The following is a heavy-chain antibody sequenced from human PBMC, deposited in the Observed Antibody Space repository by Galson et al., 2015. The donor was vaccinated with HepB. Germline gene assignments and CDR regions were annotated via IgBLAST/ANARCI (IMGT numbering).Heavy chain of an antibody. CDR2: INPNSGGT. V-gene: IGHV1-2*02. D-gene: IGHD6-6*01. CDR1: GYTFTGYY. Sequence: SVKVSCKASGYTFTGYYMHWVRQAPGQGLEWMGWINPNSGGTNYAQKFQGRVTMTRDTSINTAYMELSRLRSDDTAVYYCARGRRPGGQLVSTGPKYNWFDPWGQGTLVTVSS. J-gene: IGHJ5*02. CDR3: ARGRRPGGQLVSTGPKYNWFDP.